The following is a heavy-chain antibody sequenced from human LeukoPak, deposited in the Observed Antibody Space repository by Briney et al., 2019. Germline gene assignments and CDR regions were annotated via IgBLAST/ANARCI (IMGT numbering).Heavy chain of an antibody. CDR3: ARRPTGNYYGSGSLGWFDP. D-gene: IGHD3-10*01. CDR1: GGSISNSSYY. Sequence: SETLSLTCTVSGGSISNSSYYWGWIRQPPGKGLEWIGSIYYSGSTYYNPSLKSRVTISVDTSKNQFSLKLSSVTAADTAVYYCARRPTGNYYGSGSLGWFDPWGQGTLVTVSS. CDR2: IYYSGST. V-gene: IGHV4-39*01. J-gene: IGHJ5*02.